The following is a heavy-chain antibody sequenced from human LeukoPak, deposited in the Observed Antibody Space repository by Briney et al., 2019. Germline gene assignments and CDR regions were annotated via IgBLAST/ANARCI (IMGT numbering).Heavy chain of an antibody. CDR1: GGSISSGDYY. J-gene: IGHJ4*02. Sequence: SSETLSLTCTVSGGSISSGDYYWSWIRQPPGKGLEWIGYIYYSGSTYYNPSLKGRVTISVDTSKNQFSLKLSSVTAADTAVYYCARGGGYSYGYFDYWGQGTLVTVSS. CDR3: ARGGGYSYGYFDY. CDR2: IYYSGST. V-gene: IGHV4-30-4*01. D-gene: IGHD5-18*01.